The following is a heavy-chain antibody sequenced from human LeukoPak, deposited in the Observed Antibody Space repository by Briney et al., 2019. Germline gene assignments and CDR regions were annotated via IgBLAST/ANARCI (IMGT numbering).Heavy chain of an antibody. CDR3: ANYDFWSGRHAFDI. V-gene: IGHV3-7*01. D-gene: IGHD3-3*01. J-gene: IGHJ3*02. CDR1: GFTFSSYW. CDR2: IKQDGSEK. Sequence: GGSLRLSCAASGFTFSSYWMSWVRQAPGKGLEWVANIKQDGSEKYYVDSVKGRFTISRDNAKNSLYLQMNSLRAEDTAVYYCANYDFWSGRHAFDIWGQGTMVTVCS.